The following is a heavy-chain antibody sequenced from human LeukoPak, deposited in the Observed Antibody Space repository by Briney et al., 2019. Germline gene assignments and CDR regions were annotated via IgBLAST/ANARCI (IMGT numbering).Heavy chain of an antibody. CDR1: GFIFRNYG. V-gene: IGHV3-23*01. J-gene: IGHJ6*03. Sequence: AGGSLRLSCAASGFIFRNYGMNWVRQPPGKGLEWVSGVSPNGETAYYADSVKGRFTISRDNSKNTLYLQMNSLRAEDTAVYYCAKDGGLGEYGSGSPYYYYMDVWGKGTTVTISS. CDR2: VSPNGETA. CDR3: AKDGGLGEYGSGSPYYYYMDV. D-gene: IGHD3-10*01.